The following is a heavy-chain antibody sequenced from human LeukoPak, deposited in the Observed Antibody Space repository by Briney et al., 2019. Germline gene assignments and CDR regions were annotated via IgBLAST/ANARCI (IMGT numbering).Heavy chain of an antibody. CDR1: GFTFSSYG. CDR3: ARGGSGWYVGADY. J-gene: IGHJ4*02. V-gene: IGHV3-23*01. Sequence: GGSLRLSCAASGFTFSSYGMSWVRQAPGKGLEWVSAISGSGGSTYYADSVKGRFTISRDNSKNTLYLQMNSLRVEDTAVYYCARGGSGWYVGADYWGQGTLVTVSS. D-gene: IGHD6-19*01. CDR2: ISGSGGST.